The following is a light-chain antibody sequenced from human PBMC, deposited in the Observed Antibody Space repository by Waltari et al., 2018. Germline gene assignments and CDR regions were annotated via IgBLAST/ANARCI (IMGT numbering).Light chain of an antibody. Sequence: HSVLTQPASVSGSPGQSITISCTGTSSDVGGYNYVSWYQQYPGKAPKLIIYDVSQWPAGGSQRVSGSKSGDTASLTISGLQAEDEADYYCATWDDSLNGRVFGGGTKLTVL. J-gene: IGLJ3*02. V-gene: IGLV2-14*01. CDR3: ATWDDSLNGRV. CDR2: DVS. CDR1: SSDVGGYNY.